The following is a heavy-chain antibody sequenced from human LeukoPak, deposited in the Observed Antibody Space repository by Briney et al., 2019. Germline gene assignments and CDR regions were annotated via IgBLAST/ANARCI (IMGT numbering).Heavy chain of an antibody. CDR1: GFTFDDYA. CDR3: AKDVGSSLIGLDY. V-gene: IGHV3-9*01. D-gene: IGHD3-16*01. J-gene: IGHJ4*02. CDR2: ISWNSGSI. Sequence: PGGSLRLSCAASGFTFDDYAMHWVRQAPGKGLEWVSGISWNSGSIGYADSVKGRFSISRDNAKNSLYLQMNSLRAEDTALYYCAKDVGSSLIGLDYWGQGTLVTVSS.